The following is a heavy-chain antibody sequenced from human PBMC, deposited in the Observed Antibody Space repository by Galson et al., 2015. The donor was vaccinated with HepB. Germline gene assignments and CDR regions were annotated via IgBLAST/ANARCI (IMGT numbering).Heavy chain of an antibody. CDR1: GYTFTSYG. D-gene: IGHD3-22*01. CDR3: ARDPTMTVVDLDAFDI. CDR2: ISAYNGNT. J-gene: IGHJ3*02. V-gene: IGHV1-18*01. Sequence: SVKVSCKASGYTFTSYGISWVRQAPGQGLEWMGWISAYNGNTNYAQKLQGRVTMTTDTSTSTAYMELRSLRSDDTAVYYCARDPTMTVVDLDAFDIWGQGTMVTVSS.